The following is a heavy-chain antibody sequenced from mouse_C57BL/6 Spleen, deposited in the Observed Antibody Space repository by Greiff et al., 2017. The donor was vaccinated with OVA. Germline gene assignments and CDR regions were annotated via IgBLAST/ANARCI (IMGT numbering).Heavy chain of an antibody. CDR3: ARYYYGSSYWDY. V-gene: IGHV1-55*01. D-gene: IGHD1-1*01. Sequence: VQLQQPGAELVKPGASVKMSCKASGYTFTSYWITWVKQRPGQGLAWIGDIYPGSGSTNYNEKFKSKATLTVDTSSSTAYMQLSSLTSEDSAVYCCARYYYGSSYWDYWGQGTTLTVSS. CDR1: GYTFTSYW. J-gene: IGHJ2*01. CDR2: IYPGSGST.